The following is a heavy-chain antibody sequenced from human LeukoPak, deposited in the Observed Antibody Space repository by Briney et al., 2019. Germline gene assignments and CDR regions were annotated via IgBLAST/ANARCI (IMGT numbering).Heavy chain of an antibody. CDR1: GFTFSSYA. V-gene: IGHV3-30-3*01. Sequence: GGSLRLSCAASGFTFSSYAMHWVRQAPGKGLEWVAVISYDGSNKYYADSVKGRFTISRDNSKNTLYLQMNSLRAEDTAVYYCARDRGGYSYAKWGALDIWGQGTMVTVSS. CDR3: ARDRGGYSYAKWGALDI. J-gene: IGHJ3*02. D-gene: IGHD5-18*01. CDR2: ISYDGSNK.